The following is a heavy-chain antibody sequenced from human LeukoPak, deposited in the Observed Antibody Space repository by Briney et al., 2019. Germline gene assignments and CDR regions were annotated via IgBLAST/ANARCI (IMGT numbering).Heavy chain of an antibody. CDR2: IYYSGST. D-gene: IGHD4-17*01. Sequence: GSLRLSCVASGFTFSDYSLNWVRQAPGKGLEWIGYIYYSGSTNYNPSLHSRVTISVDTSKNPFSLKLSSVTAVDTAVYYCARIPYGDYEIPWGQGTLVTVSS. V-gene: IGHV4-59*01. CDR1: GFTFSDYS. CDR3: ARIPYGDYEIP. J-gene: IGHJ5*02.